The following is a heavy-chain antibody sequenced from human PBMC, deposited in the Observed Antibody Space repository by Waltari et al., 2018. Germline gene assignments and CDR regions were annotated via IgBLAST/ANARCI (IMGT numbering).Heavy chain of an antibody. CDR1: GLVVSRSF. J-gene: IGHJ4*02. D-gene: IGHD1-1*01. Sequence: EVQLVESGGDLIQPGGSLRLSCAASGLVVSRSFVAWVRQGPGQGVDVVSIRYSGGDTQFADSVKGRFTSSRDDSRNTVYLQMNSLRAEDAALYYCASGTATVSFEFWGQGTQVTVSS. CDR3: ASGTATVSFEF. V-gene: IGHV3-53*01. CDR2: RYSGGDT.